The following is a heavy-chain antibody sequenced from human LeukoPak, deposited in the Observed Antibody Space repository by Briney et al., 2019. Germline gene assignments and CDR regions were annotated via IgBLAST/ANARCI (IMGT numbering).Heavy chain of an antibody. V-gene: IGHV3-21*01. CDR3: ARADTAMVNAFDI. CDR2: ISSSSSYI. Sequence: WGSLRLSCAASGFTFSSYSMNWVRQAPGKGLEWVSSISSSSSYIYYADSVKGRFTISRDNAKNSLYLQMNSLRAEDTAAYYCARADTAMVNAFDIWGQGTMVTVSS. CDR1: GFTFSSYS. D-gene: IGHD5-18*01. J-gene: IGHJ3*02.